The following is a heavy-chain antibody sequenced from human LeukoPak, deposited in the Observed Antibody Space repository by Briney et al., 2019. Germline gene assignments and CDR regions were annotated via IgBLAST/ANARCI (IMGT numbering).Heavy chain of an antibody. J-gene: IGHJ4*02. V-gene: IGHV1-69*05. Sequence: ASVKVSCTASGGTFRSNAISWVRQAPGQGLEWMGGITPTFGTANYAQKFQGRVTMTRDTSTSTVYMELSSLRSEDTAVYYCARDDGGSYLRYFDYWGRGTPVTVSS. CDR3: ARDDGGSYLRYFDY. D-gene: IGHD1-26*01. CDR2: ITPTFGTA. CDR1: GGTFRSNA.